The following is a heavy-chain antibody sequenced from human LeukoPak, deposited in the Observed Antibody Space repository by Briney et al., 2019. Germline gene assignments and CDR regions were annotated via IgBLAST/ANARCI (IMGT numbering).Heavy chain of an antibody. CDR3: AGRGSSSGTFDI. CDR2: IYTSGGT. D-gene: IGHD3-10*01. Sequence: PSETLSLTCTVSGGSITNLDYYWTWIRQPAGKRLGWIGRIYTSGGTNYNPSLKSRVTMSVDRSKNEISLHLASLTAADTALYYCAGRGSSSGTFDIWGPGTFVTVSS. J-gene: IGHJ3*02. CDR1: GGSITNLDYY. V-gene: IGHV4-61*02.